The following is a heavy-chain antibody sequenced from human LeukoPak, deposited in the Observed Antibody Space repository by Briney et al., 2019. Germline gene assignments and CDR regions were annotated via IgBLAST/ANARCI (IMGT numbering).Heavy chain of an antibody. D-gene: IGHD5-18*01. CDR2: ISYDGSNK. Sequence: GGSLRLSCAASGFTFSSYGMHWVRQAPGKGLERVAVISYDGSNKYYADSVKGRFTISRDNSKNTLYLQMNSLRAEDTAVYYCAKDRGYSYLFDYWGQGTLVTVSS. V-gene: IGHV3-30*18. CDR3: AKDRGYSYLFDY. J-gene: IGHJ4*02. CDR1: GFTFSSYG.